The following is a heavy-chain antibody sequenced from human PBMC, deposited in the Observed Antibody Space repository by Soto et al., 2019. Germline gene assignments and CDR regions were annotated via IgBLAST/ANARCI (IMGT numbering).Heavy chain of an antibody. J-gene: IGHJ4*02. V-gene: IGHV3-72*01. CDR1: GFTFSSYA. D-gene: IGHD1-20*01. Sequence: GGSLRLSCAASGFTFSSYAMSWVRQAPGKGLEWVGRTRNKANSFTTEYAASVKGRFTIFRDDSKNSLYLQMSSLKTEDTAVYYCARELMTTITYFDYWGQGTLVTVSS. CDR3: ARELMTTITYFDY. CDR2: TRNKANSFTT.